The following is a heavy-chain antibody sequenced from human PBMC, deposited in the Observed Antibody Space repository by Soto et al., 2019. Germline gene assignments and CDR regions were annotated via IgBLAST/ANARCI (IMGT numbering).Heavy chain of an antibody. V-gene: IGHV3-48*01. J-gene: IGHJ4*02. D-gene: IGHD6-19*01. CDR2: ISSSSSTI. CDR3: ARDRELAVAGTGFDY. CDR1: GFPFSSYS. Sequence: GGSLRLSCAASGFPFSSYSMNWVRQAPGKGLEWVSYISSSSSTIYYADSVKGRFTISRDNAKNSLYLQMNSLRAEDTAVYYCARDRELAVAGTGFDYWGQGTLVTVSS.